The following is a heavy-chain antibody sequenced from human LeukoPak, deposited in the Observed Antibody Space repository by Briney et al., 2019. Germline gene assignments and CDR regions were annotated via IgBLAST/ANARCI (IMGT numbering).Heavy chain of an antibody. CDR3: AKGRAAAVYWAFDI. Sequence: PGGSLRLSCAASGFTFDDYAMHWVRQAPGKGLEWVSGISWNSGSIGYADSVKGRFTISRDNAKNSLYLQMNSLGAEDTALYYCAKGRAAAVYWAFDIWGQGTMVTVSS. J-gene: IGHJ3*02. CDR2: ISWNSGSI. D-gene: IGHD6-25*01. V-gene: IGHV3-9*01. CDR1: GFTFDDYA.